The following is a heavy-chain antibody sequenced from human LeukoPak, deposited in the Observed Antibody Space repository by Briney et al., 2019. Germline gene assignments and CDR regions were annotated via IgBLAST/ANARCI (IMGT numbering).Heavy chain of an antibody. J-gene: IGHJ3*02. CDR3: AKAITMIDDAFDI. D-gene: IGHD3-22*01. Sequence: GGSLRLSCAASGFTFSSYAMSWVRQAPGKGLEWVSAISGSGSSTYYADSVKGRFTISRDNSKNTLYLQMNSLRAEDTAVYYCAKAITMIDDAFDIWGQGTMVTVSS. V-gene: IGHV3-23*01. CDR1: GFTFSSYA. CDR2: ISGSGSST.